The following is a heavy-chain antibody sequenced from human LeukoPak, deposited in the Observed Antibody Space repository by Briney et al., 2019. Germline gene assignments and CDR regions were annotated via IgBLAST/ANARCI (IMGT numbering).Heavy chain of an antibody. D-gene: IGHD2-2*01. Sequence: GSLRLSCVVSGFTLSSDWMSWVRQAPGKGLEWVANIKKDGIEKYYVESVKGRFTISRDNAKNSLSLQMNSLRAEDTAVYYCARGRYSSRSGGYYFDIWGQGTLVTVSS. J-gene: IGHJ4*02. V-gene: IGHV3-7*01. CDR1: GFTLSSDW. CDR3: ARGRYSSRSGGYYFDI. CDR2: IKKDGIEK.